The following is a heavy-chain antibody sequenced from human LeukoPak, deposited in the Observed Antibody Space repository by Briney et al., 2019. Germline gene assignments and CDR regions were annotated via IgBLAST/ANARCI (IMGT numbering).Heavy chain of an antibody. CDR2: IYYSGST. D-gene: IGHD6-6*01. CDR3: ARHPSLSDAFDI. J-gene: IGHJ3*02. Sequence: SETLSLTCTVSGGSISSSSDYGGWIRQPPGKGLEWIGSIYYSGSTYYNPALKSRFTISVDTSKNQFSLKLSSVTAADTAVYYCARHPSLSDAFDIWGQGTMVTVSS. V-gene: IGHV4-39*01. CDR1: GGSISSSSDY.